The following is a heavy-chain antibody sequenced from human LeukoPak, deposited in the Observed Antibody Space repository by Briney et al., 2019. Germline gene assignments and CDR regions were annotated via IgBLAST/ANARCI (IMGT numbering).Heavy chain of an antibody. V-gene: IGHV4-59*08. CDR1: GGSISNYY. CDR3: ARHYDSSGYWYYFDY. CDR2: IFYSGST. J-gene: IGHJ4*02. D-gene: IGHD3-22*01. Sequence: SETLSLTCTVSGGSISNYYWSWIRQPPGKGLEWIGYIFYSGSTNYNPSLKRRLTISVDTSKNQFSLKLSSVTAADTAVYYCARHYDSSGYWYYFDYWGQGTLVTVSS.